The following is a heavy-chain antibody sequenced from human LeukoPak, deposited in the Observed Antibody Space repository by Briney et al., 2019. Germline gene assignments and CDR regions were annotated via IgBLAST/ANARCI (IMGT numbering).Heavy chain of an antibody. CDR1: GYTFTSYD. Sequence: ASVKVSCKASGYTFTSYDINWVRQATGQGLEWMGWMNPNSGNTGYAQKFQGRVTITRNTSISTAYMELSSLRSEDTAVYYCARAEIDILGDYYYYGMDVWGQGTTVTVSS. D-gene: IGHD3-9*01. J-gene: IGHJ6*02. CDR3: ARAEIDILGDYYYYGMDV. V-gene: IGHV1-8*03. CDR2: MNPNSGNT.